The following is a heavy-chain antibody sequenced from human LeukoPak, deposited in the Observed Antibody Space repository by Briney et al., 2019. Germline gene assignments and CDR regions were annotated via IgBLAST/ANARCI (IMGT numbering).Heavy chain of an antibody. V-gene: IGHV3-7*04. D-gene: IGHD3-10*01. J-gene: IGHJ5*02. CDR2: IKQDGSEK. CDR3: ARSYGGWFDP. Sequence: PGGSLRLSCAASGFTFINARMSWVRQAPGKGLEWVANIKQDGSEKYYVDSVRGRFTISRDNANNSVYLQMDSLRAEDTAVYYCARSYGGWFDPWGQGTLVTVSS. CDR1: GFTFINAR.